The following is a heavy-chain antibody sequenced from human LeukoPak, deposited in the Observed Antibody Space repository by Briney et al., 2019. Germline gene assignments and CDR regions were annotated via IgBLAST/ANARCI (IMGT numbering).Heavy chain of an antibody. CDR2: IYYTGST. J-gene: IGHJ4*02. CDR1: GDSISGYY. D-gene: IGHD1-26*01. CDR3: ARGLKVGNTGYYFDY. Sequence: PSETLSLTCTVSGDSISGYYWTWIRQPPGKGLEWIGYIYYTGSTNYHPSLKSRVTLSVDTSMQQFSLKLSSVTAADTAVYYRARGLKVGNTGYYFDYWGQGTLVTVSS. V-gene: IGHV4-59*01.